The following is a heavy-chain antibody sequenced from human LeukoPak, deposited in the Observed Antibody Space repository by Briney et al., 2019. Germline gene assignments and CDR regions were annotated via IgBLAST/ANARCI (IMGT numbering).Heavy chain of an antibody. CDR3: AKGIWSGYRWYFDY. J-gene: IGHJ4*02. V-gene: IGHV3-23*01. D-gene: IGHD3-3*01. CDR1: GFTFSSYA. Sequence: GGSLRLSCAASGFTFSSYAMSWVRQAPGQGLKWVSAISASGGSTYYADSVKGRFTISRDNSKNTLYLQMNSLRAEDTAVYYCAKGIWSGYRWYFDYWGQGTLVTVSS. CDR2: ISASGGST.